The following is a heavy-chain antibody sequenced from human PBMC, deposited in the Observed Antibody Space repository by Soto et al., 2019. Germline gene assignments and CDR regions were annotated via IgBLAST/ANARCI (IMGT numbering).Heavy chain of an antibody. Sequence: QVQLVESGGGLVKPGGSLRLSCAASGFTFSDYYMSWIRQAPGKGLEWVSYISRSSSYTNYADSVNGRFTISRDNAKNSRYRKRNSRRAEDTAVYYWAGGGGSYLPDYWGQGTLVTVSS. CDR2: ISRSSSYT. CDR1: GFTFSDYY. V-gene: IGHV3-11*05. D-gene: IGHD1-26*01. CDR3: AGGGGSYLPDY. J-gene: IGHJ4*02.